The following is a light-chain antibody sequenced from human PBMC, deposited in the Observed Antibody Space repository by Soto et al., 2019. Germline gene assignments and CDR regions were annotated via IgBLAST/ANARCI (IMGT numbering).Light chain of an antibody. J-gene: IGKJ3*01. V-gene: IGKV3-20*01. CDR3: QQYGSSEST. CDR1: QSVSSSY. CDR2: GAS. Sequence: EIVLTQSPGTLSLSPGERATLSCRASQSVSSSYLAWYQQNPGQAPRLLIYGASSRAPGIPDRFSGSGSGTDFTLTISRVEAEDFAVYYCQQYGSSESTFGPGTKVDIK.